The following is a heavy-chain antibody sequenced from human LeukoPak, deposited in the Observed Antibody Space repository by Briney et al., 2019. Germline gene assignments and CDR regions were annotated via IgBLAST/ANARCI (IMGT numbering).Heavy chain of an antibody. J-gene: IGHJ4*02. D-gene: IGHD6-19*01. CDR1: GASISSWY. Sequence: SETLCLTCTVSGASISSWYWSWIRQPPGKGLEWIGYIYGSGNTNYNPSLKSRVTMSIDTSKNQFSLKLTSVTAADTATYYCARETSLAGFASGLGFNYWGQGILVTVSS. CDR2: IYGSGNT. V-gene: IGHV4-59*01. CDR3: ARETSLAGFASGLGFNY.